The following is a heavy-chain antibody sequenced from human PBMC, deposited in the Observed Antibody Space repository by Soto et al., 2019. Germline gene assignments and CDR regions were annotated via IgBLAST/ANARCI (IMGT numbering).Heavy chain of an antibody. V-gene: IGHV1-18*01. CDR2: INVHNVKT. CDR3: ARNTAAAGNWFDP. CDR1: GYTFTNYG. D-gene: IGHD6-13*01. Sequence: ASVKVSCKASGYTFTNYGVTWMRQAPGQGLEWMGWINVHNVKTIYAQKFQGRVTMTRDTSTSTVYMELSSLRSEDTAVYYCARNTAAAGNWFDPWGQGTLVTVSS. J-gene: IGHJ5*02.